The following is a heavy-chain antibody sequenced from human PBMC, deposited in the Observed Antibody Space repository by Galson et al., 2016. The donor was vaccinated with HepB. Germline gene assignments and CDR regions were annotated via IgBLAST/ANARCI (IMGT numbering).Heavy chain of an antibody. V-gene: IGHV5-51*01. D-gene: IGHD3-9*01. CDR2: IFPSDSDA. CDR3: ARGDYDILTGYLSYFDY. J-gene: IGHJ4*02. Sequence: QSGAEVKKPGESLKISCKASGYNFAGYWIGWVRQMPGKGLEWMGSIFPSDSDARYSPSFQGQVTISVDKPINIAYLQWSGLKASDPAMYYCARGDYDILTGYLSYFDYWGQGTLVTFAS. CDR1: GYNFAGYW.